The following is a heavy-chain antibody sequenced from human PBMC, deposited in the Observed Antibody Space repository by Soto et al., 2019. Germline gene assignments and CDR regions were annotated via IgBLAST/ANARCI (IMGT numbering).Heavy chain of an antibody. CDR2: IYPGGNT. V-gene: IGHV3-53*01. CDR3: ARRGSRVYSHAMGV. J-gene: IGHJ6*02. CDR1: GFTVSANY. D-gene: IGHD3-10*01. Sequence: PGGSLRLSCVASGFTVSANYMTWVRQAPGKGLDWVSLIYPGGNTDYAASVEGRFTISRDNSRNTLYLQMNSLRAEDSAVNYCARRGSRVYSHAMGVWGQGTTVTVSS.